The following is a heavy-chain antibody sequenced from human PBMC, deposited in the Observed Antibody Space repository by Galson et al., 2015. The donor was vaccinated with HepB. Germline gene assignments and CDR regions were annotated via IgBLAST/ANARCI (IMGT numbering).Heavy chain of an antibody. CDR1: GFTFSSYW. CDR3: ARTTQKHFDY. J-gene: IGHJ4*02. Sequence: SLRLSCAASGFTFSSYWMHWVRQAPGKGLVWVSHIYSDGSSTKYADSVKGRFTISRDNAKNTLYLQMNSLRAEDTAVYYCARTTQKHFDYWGQGTLVTVSS. V-gene: IGHV3-74*03. D-gene: IGHD1-1*01. CDR2: IYSDGSST.